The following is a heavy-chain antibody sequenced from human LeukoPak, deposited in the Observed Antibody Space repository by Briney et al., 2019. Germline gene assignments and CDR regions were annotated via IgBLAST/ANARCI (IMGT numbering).Heavy chain of an antibody. Sequence: ASVKVSCKASGYTFTSYDINWVRQATGQGLEWMGWMNPNSGNTGYAQKFQGRVTVTGNTSISTAYMELSSLRSEDTAVYYCAKGSGSYWAYYFDYWGQGTLVTVSS. CDR1: GYTFTSYD. D-gene: IGHD3-10*01. CDR3: AKGSGSYWAYYFDY. J-gene: IGHJ4*02. CDR2: MNPNSGNT. V-gene: IGHV1-8*01.